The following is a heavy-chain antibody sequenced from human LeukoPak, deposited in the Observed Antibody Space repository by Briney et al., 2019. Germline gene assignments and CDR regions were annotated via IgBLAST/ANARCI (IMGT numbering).Heavy chain of an antibody. Sequence: PGGSRTLSCAASGLTFGDAWMSWVRQAPGKGLEWVGRITSETSGGTTDYAAPVKGRFTISRDESKSTLYLQMNSLKTEDTAQYYCTTSHYYSGSTGYSYFDFWGQGTLVTVSS. D-gene: IGHD3-22*01. CDR3: TTSHYYSGSTGYSYFDF. CDR1: GLTFGDAW. CDR2: ITSETSGGTT. J-gene: IGHJ4*02. V-gene: IGHV3-15*01.